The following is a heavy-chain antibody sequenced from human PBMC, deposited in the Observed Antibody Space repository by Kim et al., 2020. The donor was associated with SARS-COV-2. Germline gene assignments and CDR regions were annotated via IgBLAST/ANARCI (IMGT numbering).Heavy chain of an antibody. CDR3: ERGGDLNYFDC. J-gene: IGHJ4*02. Sequence: YDADSVKGRFTLSRDNSKNTLYLQMGSLRAEDMAVYYCERGGDLNYFDCWGQGALVTVSS. D-gene: IGHD3-10*01. V-gene: IGHV3-64*02.